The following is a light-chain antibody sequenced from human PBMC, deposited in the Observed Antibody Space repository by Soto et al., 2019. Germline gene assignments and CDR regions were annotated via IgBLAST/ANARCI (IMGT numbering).Light chain of an antibody. CDR3: KHRMNWPLT. Sequence: ETVITQSPAPPSVSPGGRATPSRRASQSVSSNLAWYQQKPGQAHRLLIYGAYTRATGIQARFSGSGSETDFTLTIRSLEPEDFAVYYCKHRMNWPLTFGQGTRLEI. V-gene: IGKV3-15*01. CDR1: QSVSSN. CDR2: GAY. J-gene: IGKJ5*01.